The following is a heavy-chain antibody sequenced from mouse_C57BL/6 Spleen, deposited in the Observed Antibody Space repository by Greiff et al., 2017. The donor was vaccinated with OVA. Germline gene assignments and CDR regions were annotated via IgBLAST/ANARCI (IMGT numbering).Heavy chain of an antibody. D-gene: IGHD1-1*01. CDR2: IDPEDGDT. CDR3: TTAYYYGSSQYFDV. CDR1: GFNIKDYY. J-gene: IGHJ1*03. V-gene: IGHV14-1*01. Sequence: EVQLQQSGAELVRPGASVKLSCTASGFNIKDYYMHWVKQRPEQGLEWIGRIDPEDGDTEYAPKFQGKATMTADTSSNTAYLQLSSLTSEDTDVYYCTTAYYYGSSQYFDVWGTGTTVTVSS.